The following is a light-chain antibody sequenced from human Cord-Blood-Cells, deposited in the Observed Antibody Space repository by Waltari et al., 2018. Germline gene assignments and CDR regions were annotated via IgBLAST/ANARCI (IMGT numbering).Light chain of an antibody. J-gene: IGKJ2*01. Sequence: DIVMTQSPLSLPVTPGAPASISCRSSQILLHSNGYNYLDWYLQKPGQSPQLLIYLGSNRASGVPDRFSGSGSGTDFTLKISRVEAEDVGVYYCMQALQTPYTFGQGTKLEIK. CDR2: LGS. CDR3: MQALQTPYT. CDR1: QILLHSNGYNY. V-gene: IGKV2-28*01.